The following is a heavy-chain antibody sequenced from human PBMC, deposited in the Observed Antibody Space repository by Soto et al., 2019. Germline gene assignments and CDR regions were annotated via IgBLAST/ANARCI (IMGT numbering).Heavy chain of an antibody. D-gene: IGHD3-3*01. CDR2: INHSGST. Sequence: SETPSLTCAVYGGSFSGYYWSWIRQPPGKGLEWIGEINHSGSTNYNPSLKSRVTISVDTSKNQFSLKLSSVTAADTAVYYCARAYYDSAYGMDVWGQGTTVTVSS. CDR3: ARAYYDSAYGMDV. CDR1: GGSFSGYY. J-gene: IGHJ6*02. V-gene: IGHV4-34*01.